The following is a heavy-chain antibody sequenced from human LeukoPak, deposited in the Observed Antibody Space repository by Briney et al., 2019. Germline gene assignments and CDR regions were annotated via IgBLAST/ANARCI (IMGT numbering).Heavy chain of an antibody. Sequence: GESLRISCKGSGYSFTTYWIGWVRQMPGTGLEWIGIIYPGDSDTMYSPSVQGQVTISADKSISTAYLQWSSLKASDTAMYYCARLGNNYGNWFDPWGQGTLVTVSS. V-gene: IGHV5-51*01. J-gene: IGHJ5*02. CDR1: GYSFTTYW. CDR3: ARLGNNYGNWFDP. D-gene: IGHD1/OR15-1a*01. CDR2: IYPGDSDT.